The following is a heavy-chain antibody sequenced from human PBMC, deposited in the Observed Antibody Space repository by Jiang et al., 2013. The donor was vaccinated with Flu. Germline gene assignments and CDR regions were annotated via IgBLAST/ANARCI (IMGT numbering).Heavy chain of an antibody. J-gene: IGHJ4*02. V-gene: IGHV3-30*18. D-gene: IGHD5-18*01. Sequence: VQLLESGGGVVQPGRSLRLSCAASGFTFSSYGMHWVRQAPGKGLEWVAVISYDGSNKYYADSVKGRFTISRDNSKNTLYLQMNSLRAEDTAVYYCAKDQSVSMGDTAQGDYFDYWGQGTLGHRLL. CDR1: GFTFSSYG. CDR2: ISYDGSNK. CDR3: AKDQSVSMGDTAQGDYFDY.